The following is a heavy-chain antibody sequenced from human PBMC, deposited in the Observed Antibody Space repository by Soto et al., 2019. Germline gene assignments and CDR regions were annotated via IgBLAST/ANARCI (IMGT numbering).Heavy chain of an antibody. Sequence: EVQLVESGGGLVQPGGSLKLSCAASGFTFSGSAMYWVRQASGKGLEWVGRIRSKANSYATAYAASVKGRFTISRDDSKNTAYLEMNSLKTEDTAMYYCTRHPDDFSQYFWVYWGQGTLVTVSS. D-gene: IGHD4-4*01. J-gene: IGHJ4*02. V-gene: IGHV3-73*02. CDR1: GFTFSGSA. CDR2: IRSKANSYAT. CDR3: TRHPDDFSQYFWVY.